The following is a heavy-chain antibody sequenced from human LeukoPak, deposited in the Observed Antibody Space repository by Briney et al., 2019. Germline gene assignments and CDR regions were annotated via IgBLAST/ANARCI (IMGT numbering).Heavy chain of an antibody. V-gene: IGHV4-61*02. Sequence: SETLSLTCTVSGGSISSGSYYWSWIRQPAGKGLEWIGRIYTSGSTNYNPSLKSRVTISVDTSKNQFSLKLSSVTAADTAVYYCARAKPYGSARRGLGYMDVWDKGTTVTISS. D-gene: IGHD3-10*01. J-gene: IGHJ6*03. CDR3: ARAKPYGSARRGLGYMDV. CDR1: GGSISSGSYY. CDR2: IYTSGST.